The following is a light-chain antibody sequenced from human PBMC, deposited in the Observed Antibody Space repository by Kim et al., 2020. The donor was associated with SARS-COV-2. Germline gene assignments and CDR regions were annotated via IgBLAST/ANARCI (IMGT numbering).Light chain of an antibody. CDR3: QQYGSSPGWT. V-gene: IGKV3-20*01. Sequence: PGERATLSCRASQSVSSSYLACYQQKPGQAPRLLIYGASSRATGIPDRFSGSGSGTDFTLTISRLEPEDFAVYYCQQYGSSPGWTFGQGTKVDIK. CDR2: GAS. J-gene: IGKJ1*01. CDR1: QSVSSSY.